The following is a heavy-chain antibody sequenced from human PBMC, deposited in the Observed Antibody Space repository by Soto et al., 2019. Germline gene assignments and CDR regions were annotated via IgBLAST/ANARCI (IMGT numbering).Heavy chain of an antibody. J-gene: IGHJ4*02. D-gene: IGHD3-10*01. V-gene: IGHV4-39*02. CDR2: INYVGKT. Sequence: SETLSLTSSVSGGSINSKSYFWGWIRQTPGRGLEWIASINYVGKTYYSPSLKSRLAISVDTSKNQFSLRLSSVTAADTAVYYCARDQFGSFDYWGLGTLVTVS. CDR3: ARDQFGSFDY. CDR1: GGSINSKSYF.